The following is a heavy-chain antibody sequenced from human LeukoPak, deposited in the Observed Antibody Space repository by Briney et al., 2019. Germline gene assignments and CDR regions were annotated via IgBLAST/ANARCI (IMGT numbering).Heavy chain of an antibody. J-gene: IGHJ4*02. V-gene: IGHV3-7*01. CDR1: GFTFSNYW. D-gene: IGHD5-18*01. CDR2: IKEDGNQQ. CDR3: AREGGYSYGLDY. Sequence: AGGSLRLSCAASGFTFSNYWMSWVRQAPGKGLEWVANIKEDGNQQYYVDSVKGRFTISRDNAKNSLYLQMNSLRAEDTAVYYCAREGGYSYGLDYWGQGTLVTVSS.